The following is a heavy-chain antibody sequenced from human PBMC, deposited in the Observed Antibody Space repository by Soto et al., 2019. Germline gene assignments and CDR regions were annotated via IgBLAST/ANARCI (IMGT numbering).Heavy chain of an antibody. D-gene: IGHD5-18*01. J-gene: IGHJ4*02. CDR3: AKHKGYNYGIDY. CDR2: ISAAYST. CDR1: GFTFSSYA. Sequence: GGSLRLSXAASGFTFSSYAMSWVRQAPGKGLEWVSGISAAYSTYYADSVKGRFTISRDNSKSTLYLQMNSLRAEDTALYYCAKHKGYNYGIDYWGQGTLVTVS. V-gene: IGHV3-23*01.